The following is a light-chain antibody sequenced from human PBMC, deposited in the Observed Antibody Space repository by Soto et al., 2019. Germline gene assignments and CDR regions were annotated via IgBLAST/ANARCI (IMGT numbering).Light chain of an antibody. CDR2: GAS. J-gene: IGKJ1*01. CDR1: QSVSSSY. V-gene: IGKV3-20*01. Sequence: IVLTQSPGTLSLSPGESATLSCRASQSVSSSYLAWYQQKPGQAPRLLIYGASSRTTGIPARFSGSGSGTDFTLTISRLEPEDCAVYYCQQYGSSPQTFGQGTKVEIK. CDR3: QQYGSSPQT.